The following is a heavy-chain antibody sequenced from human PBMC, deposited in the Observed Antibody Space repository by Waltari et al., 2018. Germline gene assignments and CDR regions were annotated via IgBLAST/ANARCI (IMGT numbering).Heavy chain of an antibody. CDR1: GFTFSNAW. D-gene: IGHD2-21*01. Sequence: EVQLVESGGGLVKPGGSLRLSCAASGFTFSNAWMSWVRQAPGKGLEWVGRIKSKTDGGTTDYAAPVKGRFTISRDDSKNTLYLQMNSLKTEDTAVYYCTTASYCGGDCYLVDYWGQGTLVTVSS. CDR2: IKSKTDGGTT. V-gene: IGHV3-15*01. CDR3: TTASYCGGDCYLVDY. J-gene: IGHJ4*02.